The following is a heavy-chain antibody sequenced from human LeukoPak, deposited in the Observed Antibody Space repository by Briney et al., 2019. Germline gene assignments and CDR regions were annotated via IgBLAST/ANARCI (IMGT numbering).Heavy chain of an antibody. Sequence: SETLSLTCSVSGGSISRYYWSWIRQPPGKGLEWIGYIYYSGSTNHNPSLQSRVTIPVDTSKNQFSLELSSVTAADTAVYYCAREDYDSSGYYYDYWGQGTLVTVFS. D-gene: IGHD3-22*01. CDR2: IYYSGST. CDR1: GGSISRYY. V-gene: IGHV4-59*01. CDR3: AREDYDSSGYYYDY. J-gene: IGHJ4*02.